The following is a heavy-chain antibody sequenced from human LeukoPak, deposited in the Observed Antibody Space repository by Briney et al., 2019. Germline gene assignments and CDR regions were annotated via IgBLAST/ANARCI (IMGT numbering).Heavy chain of an antibody. CDR2: IHRTGST. J-gene: IGHJ4*02. CDR1: NGSIGSYY. Sequence: SETLSLTCTVSNGSIGSYYWTWIRQPAGRGVEWIGRIHRTGSTNYNPSLTSRVIMSVDTSKNQFSLTLTPLTAADTAVYYCAREGARYDFVVVPAALDFWGLGTLVTVSS. CDR3: AREGARYDFVVVPAALDF. D-gene: IGHD2-2*01. V-gene: IGHV4-4*07.